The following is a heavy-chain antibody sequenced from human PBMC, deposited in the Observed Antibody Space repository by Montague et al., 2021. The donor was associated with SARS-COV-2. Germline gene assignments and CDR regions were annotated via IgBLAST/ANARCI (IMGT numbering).Heavy chain of an antibody. D-gene: IGHD1-1*01. CDR2: IYYTGTT. CDR3: ARAQNTCFIANCVNYFDF. CDR1: GDSITTYY. Sequence: SETLSLTCSVSGDSITTYYWSWIRQSPGRGLEWIGHIYYTGTTKYDPSLKSRVTISVDTSRRQFSLKLKSVTAADTAVYYCARAQNTCFIANCVNYFDFWGLGAQVTVSS. V-gene: IGHV4-59*01. J-gene: IGHJ4*02.